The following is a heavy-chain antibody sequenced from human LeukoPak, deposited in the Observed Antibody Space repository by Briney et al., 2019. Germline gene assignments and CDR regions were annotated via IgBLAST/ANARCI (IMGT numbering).Heavy chain of an antibody. D-gene: IGHD3-10*01. V-gene: IGHV3-30*18. CDR3: AKDWGRHFASGSSYLDF. J-gene: IGHJ4*02. CDR1: GFTFSSYG. CDR2: ISYDGSNK. Sequence: GGSLRLSCAASGFTFSSYGMHWVRQAPGKGLEWVAIISYDGSNKYYADSVKGRFTISRDNSKNTLYLQMNSLRAEDTAVYYCAKDWGRHFASGSSYLDFWGQGIPVTVSS.